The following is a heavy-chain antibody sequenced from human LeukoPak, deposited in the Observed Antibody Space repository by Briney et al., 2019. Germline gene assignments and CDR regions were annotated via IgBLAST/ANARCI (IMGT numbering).Heavy chain of an antibody. CDR2: ISNSGGNT. CDR1: GFNFNNYA. CDR3: ARGTGIARPDY. J-gene: IGHJ4*02. V-gene: IGHV3-23*01. D-gene: IGHD6-6*01. Sequence: GSLRLSCAASGFNFNNYAMTWVRQAPGKGLEWVSAISNSGGNTYYADSLKGRFTISRDNSNNTLYLQMYGLRAEDTAVYYRARGTGIARPDYWGQGTLVTVSS.